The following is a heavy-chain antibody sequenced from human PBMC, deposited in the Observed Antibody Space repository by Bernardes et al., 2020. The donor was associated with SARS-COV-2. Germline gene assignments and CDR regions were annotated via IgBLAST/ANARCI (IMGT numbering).Heavy chain of an antibody. Sequence: GSLRLSCAASGFSFSGYEMNWVRQAPGKGLEWVSYISSGGSSIYYAGSVKGRFTISRDNTKNSLFLQMNSLRAEDTAVYYCARDQEDLDGMDVWGQGTTVTVSS. CDR3: ARDQEDLDGMDV. CDR1: GFSFSGYE. J-gene: IGHJ6*02. CDR2: ISSGGSSI. V-gene: IGHV3-48*03.